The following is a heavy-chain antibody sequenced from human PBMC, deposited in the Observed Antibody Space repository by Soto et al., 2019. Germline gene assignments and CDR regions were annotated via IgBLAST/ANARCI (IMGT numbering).Heavy chain of an antibody. D-gene: IGHD2-2*01. CDR1: GYTFTSYD. Sequence: ASVKVSCKASGYTFTSYDINWVRQATGQGLEWMGWMNPNSGNTGYAQKFQGRVTMNRNTSISTAYMELSSLRSEDTAVYYCARLRGYQLPFVTHRRYYYYYMDVWGKGTTVTVSS. J-gene: IGHJ6*03. CDR3: ARLRGYQLPFVTHRRYYYYYMDV. V-gene: IGHV1-8*01. CDR2: MNPNSGNT.